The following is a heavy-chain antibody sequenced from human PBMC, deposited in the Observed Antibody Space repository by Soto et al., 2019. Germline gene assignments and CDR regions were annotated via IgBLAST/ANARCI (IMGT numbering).Heavy chain of an antibody. CDR2: IYWNDDK. Sequence: QITLKESGPTLVEPTQTLTLTCTSSGFSLRTTGVGVGWIRQPPGKALEWLGIIYWNDDKRYSPSLKNRFTLTSEISKSQVGLTMTNMDPVDTATYYCAHNWGLLFDYWGQGTLVIVSS. D-gene: IGHD3-16*01. CDR3: AHNWGLLFDY. J-gene: IGHJ4*02. CDR1: GFSLRTTGVG. V-gene: IGHV2-5*01.